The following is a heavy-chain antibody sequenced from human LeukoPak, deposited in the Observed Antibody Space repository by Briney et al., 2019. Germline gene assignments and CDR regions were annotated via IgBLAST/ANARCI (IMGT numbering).Heavy chain of an antibody. CDR3: ARGQRNVVRGNYYYGMDV. V-gene: IGHV4-34*01. CDR2: INHSGST. CDR1: GGSFSGYY. J-gene: IGHJ6*02. D-gene: IGHD3-10*01. Sequence: SETLSLTCAVYGGSFSGYYWSWIRQPPGKGGEWIGEINHSGSTNYNPSLKIRVTISVDTSKNQFSLKLSSVTAADTAVYYCARGQRNVVRGNYYYGMDVWGQGTTVTVSS.